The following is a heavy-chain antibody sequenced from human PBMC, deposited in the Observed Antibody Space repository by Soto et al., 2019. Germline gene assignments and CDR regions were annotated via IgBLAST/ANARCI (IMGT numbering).Heavy chain of an antibody. CDR2: IYYSGGT. CDR1: GGSISSSNYY. CDR3: ARRYSGSYYGIHWFDP. Sequence: SETLSLTCTVSGGSISSSNYYWGWIRQPPGKGLEWIGSIYYSGGTYYNPSLKSRVTISVDTSKNQFSLKLSSVTAADTAVYYCARRYSGSYYGIHWFDPWGQGTLVTVSS. J-gene: IGHJ5*02. D-gene: IGHD1-26*01. V-gene: IGHV4-39*01.